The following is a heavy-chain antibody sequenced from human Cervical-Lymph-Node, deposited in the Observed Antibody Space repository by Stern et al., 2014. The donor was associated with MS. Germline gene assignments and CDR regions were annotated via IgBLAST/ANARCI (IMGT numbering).Heavy chain of an antibody. D-gene: IGHD1-26*01. CDR3: ARDPRVGTSETLYYYGLDV. V-gene: IGHV3-30*04. CDR2: ISYDGKDK. J-gene: IGHJ6*02. Sequence: VQLVESGGAVVQPGRSLRLSCAASGYVFSSYALHWVRQAPGQGLEWVAVISYDGKDKYHADFVKGRFTISRDNSKSTLYLQMNRLRVEDTAVYYCARDPRVGTSETLYYYGLDVWGQGTTVTVSS. CDR1: GYVFSSYA.